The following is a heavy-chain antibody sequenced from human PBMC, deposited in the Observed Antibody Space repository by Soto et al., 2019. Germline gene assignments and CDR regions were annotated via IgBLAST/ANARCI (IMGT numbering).Heavy chain of an antibody. CDR3: ARDQGSHPGD. D-gene: IGHD6-13*01. J-gene: IGHJ4*02. CDR2: IHHSGST. Sequence: QVQLQESGPGLVRPSGTVSLTCAVSGLSISSDNWWSWVLQPPWKGLEWIWEIHHSGSTNYNPSLKSRVTMSVVPSKDLFSLTLNSVTAADTAFYYCARDQGSHPGDWGQGTLVSVSS. CDR1: GLSISSDNW. V-gene: IGHV4-4*02.